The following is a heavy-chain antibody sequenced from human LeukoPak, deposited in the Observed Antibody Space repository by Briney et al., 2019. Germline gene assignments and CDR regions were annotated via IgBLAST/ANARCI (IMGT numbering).Heavy chain of an antibody. J-gene: IGHJ4*02. D-gene: IGHD3-10*01. V-gene: IGHV1-46*01. CDR3: ARDSLLLWFGETFDY. Sequence: ASVKVSCKASGYTFTSYYMHWVRQAPGQGLEWMGIINPSGGSTSYAQKFQGRVTMTRDTSTSTVYMELSSLRSEDTAVYYCARDSLLLWFGETFDYWGQGTPVTVSS. CDR1: GYTFTSYY. CDR2: INPSGGST.